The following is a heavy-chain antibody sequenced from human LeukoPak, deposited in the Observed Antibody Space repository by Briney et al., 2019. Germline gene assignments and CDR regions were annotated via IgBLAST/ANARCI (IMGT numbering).Heavy chain of an antibody. Sequence: SVTVPFKASGGTFISYAISWVRQAPGQGLEWMGRIIPILGIANYAQKFQGRVTITADKSTSTAYMELSSLGSEDTAVYYCASNDYSNSHYYYYYGMDVWGQGTTVTVSS. D-gene: IGHD4-4*01. V-gene: IGHV1-69*04. CDR1: GGTFISYA. J-gene: IGHJ6*02. CDR3: ASNDYSNSHYYYYYGMDV. CDR2: IIPILGIA.